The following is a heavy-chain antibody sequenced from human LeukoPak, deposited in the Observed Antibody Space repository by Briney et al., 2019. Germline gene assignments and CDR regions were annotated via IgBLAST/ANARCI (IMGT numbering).Heavy chain of an antibody. V-gene: IGHV4-39*07. CDR1: GGSISSSSYY. J-gene: IGHJ6*02. CDR3: ARLRWYPRGYYYGMDV. Sequence: SETLSLTCTVSGGSISSSSYYWGWIRQPPGKGLEWIGSIYYSGSTYYNPSLKSRVTISVDTSKNQFSLKLSSVTAADTAVYYCARLRWYPRGYYYGMDVWGQGTTVTVSS. CDR2: IYYSGST. D-gene: IGHD4-23*01.